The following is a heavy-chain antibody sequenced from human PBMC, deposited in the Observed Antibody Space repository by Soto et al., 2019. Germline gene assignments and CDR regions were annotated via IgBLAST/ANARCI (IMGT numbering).Heavy chain of an antibody. D-gene: IGHD3-9*01. V-gene: IGHV2-5*02. CDR2: IYWDDDK. J-gene: IGHJ4*02. CDR1: GFSLSTTNVG. CDR3: VHRRYFNALTGYSH. Sequence: SGPTLVNPTQTLTLTCTVSGFSLSTTNVGVGWVRQPPGKALEWLALIYWDDDKRYSSSLKSRLAITKDTSKNQVVLTMTNMDPVDTATYYCVHRRYFNALTGYSHWGQGTLVIVSS.